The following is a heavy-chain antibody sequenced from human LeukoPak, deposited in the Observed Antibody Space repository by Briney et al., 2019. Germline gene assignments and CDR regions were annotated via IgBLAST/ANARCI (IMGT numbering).Heavy chain of an antibody. CDR1: GFTFDDYG. D-gene: IGHD3-10*01. CDR2: ISGSGDST. V-gene: IGHV3-23*01. Sequence: GGSLRLSCAASGFTFDDYGMSWVRQAPGKGLEWVSSISGSGDSTFYADSVKGRFTISRDNSKNTLYLQMNSLRAEDTAVYYCAKDQRYYGSGSSLDYWGQGTLVTVSS. CDR3: AKDQRYYGSGSSLDY. J-gene: IGHJ4*02.